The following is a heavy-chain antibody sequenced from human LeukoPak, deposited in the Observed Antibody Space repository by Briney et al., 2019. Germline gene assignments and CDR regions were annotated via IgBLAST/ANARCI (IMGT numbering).Heavy chain of an antibody. J-gene: IGHJ3*02. D-gene: IGHD2-2*01. CDR3: GRHLTSTNPFDI. CDR2: IDPSDSYS. Sequence: GESLRISCKGSGYSFKSYWISWVRQMPGKGLEWMGRIDPSDSYSNYSSSFQGHVTISADRSISTAYLQWSSLKASDTAMYYCGRHLTSTNPFDIWGQGTMVTVSS. V-gene: IGHV5-10-1*01. CDR1: GYSFKSYW.